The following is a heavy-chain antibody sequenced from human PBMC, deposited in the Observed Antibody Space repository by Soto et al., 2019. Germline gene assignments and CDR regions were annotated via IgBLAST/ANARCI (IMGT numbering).Heavy chain of an antibody. CDR2: ISGSGGST. CDR1: GFTFSSYA. Sequence: PGGSLRLSCAASGFTFSSYAMSWVRQAPGKGLEWVSAISGSGGSTYYADSVKGRFTISRDNSKNTLYLQMNSLRAEDTAVYYCASSGRDIVLMVPYYYYYMDVWGKGTTVTVSS. CDR3: ASSGRDIVLMVPYYYYYMDV. D-gene: IGHD2-8*01. J-gene: IGHJ6*03. V-gene: IGHV3-23*01.